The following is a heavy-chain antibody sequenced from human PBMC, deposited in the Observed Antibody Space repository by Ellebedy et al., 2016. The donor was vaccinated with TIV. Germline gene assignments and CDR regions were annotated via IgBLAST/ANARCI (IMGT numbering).Heavy chain of an antibody. V-gene: IGHV3-33*01. CDR2: IWYDGNHK. Sequence: GESLKISCAASGFPFSSYGMHWVRQAPGKGLEWVAVIWYDGNHKYYADPVKGRFTISRDNSKNTMYLQMDNLRVEDTAIYYCARDSGFFSAWYVDWFDPWGQGTLVTVSS. CDR1: GFPFSSYG. D-gene: IGHD6-19*01. J-gene: IGHJ5*02. CDR3: ARDSGFFSAWYVDWFDP.